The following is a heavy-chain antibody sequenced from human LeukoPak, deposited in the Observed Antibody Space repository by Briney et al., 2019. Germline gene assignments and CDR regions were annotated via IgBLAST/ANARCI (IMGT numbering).Heavy chain of an antibody. D-gene: IGHD3-3*01. J-gene: IGHJ5*02. CDR1: GGSFSGYY. CDR2: INHSGST. CDR3: ARSISLRVWSGYSNWFDP. Sequence: SEPLSLTRAVYGGSFSGYYWSWIRQPPGKGLEWIGEINHSGSTNYNPSLKSRVTISVDTSKNQFSLKLSSVTAADTAVYYCARSISLRVWSGYSNWFDPWGQGTLVTVSS. V-gene: IGHV4-34*01.